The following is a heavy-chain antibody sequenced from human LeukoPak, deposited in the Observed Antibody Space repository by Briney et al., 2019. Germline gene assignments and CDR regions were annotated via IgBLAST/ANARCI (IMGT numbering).Heavy chain of an antibody. CDR1: GFAFSSYW. D-gene: IGHD4-23*01. J-gene: IGHJ4*02. CDR3: ARGRPHGNDY. V-gene: IGHV3-74*01. Sequence: GGSLRLSCAASGFAFSSYWMNWVRQAPGKGLVWVSRIASDGSSTTYADSVKGRFSVSRDNAKNTLYLQMNSLRVEDTAVYYCARGRPHGNDYWGQGTLVTVSS. CDR2: IASDGSST.